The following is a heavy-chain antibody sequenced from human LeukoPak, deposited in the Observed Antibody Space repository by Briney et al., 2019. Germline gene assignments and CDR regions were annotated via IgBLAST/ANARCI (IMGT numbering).Heavy chain of an antibody. CDR1: GYSSTTYW. D-gene: IGHD3-9*01. CDR2: IDPSDSYT. J-gene: IGHJ4*02. Sequence: GESLRISCKGSGYSSTTYWISWVRQMSGKGLEGMGTIDPSDSYTKYSPTFQCHVTISADKSISTAYLQWSSLKASDTAVYYCARSLFDYDILTGHDYWGQGTLVTVSS. CDR3: ARSLFDYDILTGHDY. V-gene: IGHV5-10-1*01.